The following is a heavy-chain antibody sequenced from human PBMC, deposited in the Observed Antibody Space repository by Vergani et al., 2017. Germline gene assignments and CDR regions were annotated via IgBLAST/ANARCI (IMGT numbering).Heavy chain of an antibody. Sequence: EVQLVESGGGLVQPGGSLRLSCAASGFTFSSYEMNWVRQAPGKGLEWVSYISSSGSTIYYADSVKGRFTISRDNAKNSLYLQMNSLRAEDTAVYYCAREFYDSSGYYYVDYWGQGTLVTVSS. V-gene: IGHV3-48*03. D-gene: IGHD3-22*01. J-gene: IGHJ4*02. CDR2: ISSSGSTI. CDR1: GFTFSSYE. CDR3: AREFYDSSGYYYVDY.